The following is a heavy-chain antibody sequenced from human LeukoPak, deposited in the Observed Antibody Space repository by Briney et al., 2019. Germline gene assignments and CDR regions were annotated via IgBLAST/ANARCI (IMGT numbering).Heavy chain of an antibody. Sequence: ASVKVSCKASGYTFTGYYMHWVRQAPGQGLEWMGWINPNSGGTNYAQKFQGRVTMTRDTSISTAYMELSRLRSDDTAVYYCARGYCSSTSCYLWAHGRSSTYYFDYWGQGTLVTVSS. CDR3: ARGYCSSTSCYLWAHGRSSTYYFDY. CDR1: GYTFTGYY. V-gene: IGHV1-2*02. D-gene: IGHD2-2*01. J-gene: IGHJ4*02. CDR2: INPNSGGT.